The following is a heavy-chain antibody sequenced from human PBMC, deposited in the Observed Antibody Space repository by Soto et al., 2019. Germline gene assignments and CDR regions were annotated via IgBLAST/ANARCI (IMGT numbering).Heavy chain of an antibody. Sequence: QMQLVESGGGVVQPGRSLRLSCAASGFTFRNYGMHWVRQAPGKGMEWVSIILNDGSEEFYRDSVKGRFTISRDNSRNSLYLQMNTLREDDTALYYCLRDDDGVPNALDSWGQGTMLSVS. CDR2: ILNDGSEE. V-gene: IGHV3-33*01. CDR3: LRDDDGVPNALDS. J-gene: IGHJ3*01. CDR1: GFTFRNYG. D-gene: IGHD4-17*01.